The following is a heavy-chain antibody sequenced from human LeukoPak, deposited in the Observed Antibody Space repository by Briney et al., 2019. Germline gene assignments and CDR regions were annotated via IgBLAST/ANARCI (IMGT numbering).Heavy chain of an antibody. J-gene: IGHJ6*03. D-gene: IGHD2-2*01. CDR2: INHSGST. V-gene: IGHV4-34*01. Sequence: PSETLSLTCAVYGGSFSGYYWSWIRQPPGKGLEWIGEINHSGSTNYNPSLKSRVTISVDTSKNQFSLKLSSVTAADTAVYYCARIGIRGYCSSTSCYLVPSSNYYYYYMDVRGKGTTVTVSS. CDR3: ARIGIRGYCSSTSCYLVPSSNYYYYYMDV. CDR1: GGSFSGYY.